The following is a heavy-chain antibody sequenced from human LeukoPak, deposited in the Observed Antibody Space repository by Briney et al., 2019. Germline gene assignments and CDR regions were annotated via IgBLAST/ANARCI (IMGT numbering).Heavy chain of an antibody. Sequence: PGRSLRLSCAASGFTFSSYAMHWVRQAPGKGLEWVAVISYDGSNKYYADSVKGRFTISRDNSKNTLYLQMNSLRAEDTAVYYCARDGDSSPFDYWDQGTLVTVSS. CDR3: ARDGDSSPFDY. J-gene: IGHJ4*02. CDR2: ISYDGSNK. CDR1: GFTFSSYA. D-gene: IGHD3-22*01. V-gene: IGHV3-30*01.